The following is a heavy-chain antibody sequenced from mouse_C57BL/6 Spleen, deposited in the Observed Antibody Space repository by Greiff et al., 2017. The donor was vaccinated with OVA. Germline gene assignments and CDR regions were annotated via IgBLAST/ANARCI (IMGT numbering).Heavy chain of an antibody. V-gene: IGHV1-26*01. J-gene: IGHJ1*03. CDR2: INPNNGGT. Sequence: VQLQQSGPELVKPGASVKISCKASGYTFTDYYMNWVKQSHGKSLEWIGDINPNNGGTSYNQKFKGKATLTVDKSSSTAYMELRSLTSEDSAVYYRAREGFYGNYWYLDGWGTGTTVTVSS. CDR1: GYTFTDYY. D-gene: IGHD2-1*01. CDR3: AREGFYGNYWYLDG.